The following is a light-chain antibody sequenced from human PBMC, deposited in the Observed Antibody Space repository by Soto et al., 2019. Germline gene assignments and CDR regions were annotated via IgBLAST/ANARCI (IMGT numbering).Light chain of an antibody. V-gene: IGKV3-20*01. J-gene: IGKJ2*01. CDR3: KQYGSAPPYT. Sequence: ILLTQSPGPLSLSPGKRATPSCRAREGACTSELAWYPQNPGQAPRLLICRASSMAIGIPARFSGSGSGTDFTLSISRLEPEDSAEYYCKQYGSAPPYTFGQATKLEIK. CDR2: RAS. CDR1: EGACTSE.